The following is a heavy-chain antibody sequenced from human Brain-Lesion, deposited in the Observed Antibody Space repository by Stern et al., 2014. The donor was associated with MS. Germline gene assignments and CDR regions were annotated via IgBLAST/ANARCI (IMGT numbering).Heavy chain of an antibody. J-gene: IGHJ2*01. CDR3: VRAAFTTGWYYWYFDL. Sequence: EVQLVESGGGLVQPGGSLRLSCAASGFTFSNYWMNWVRQAPGKGLEGVANVKQDGSETYYVDSVKGRFTISRDNAKNSLYLQVNSLRAEDTAVYYCVRAAFTTGWYYWYFDLWGRGTLVTVSS. D-gene: IGHD6-19*01. V-gene: IGHV3-7*01. CDR2: VKQDGSET. CDR1: GFTFSNYW.